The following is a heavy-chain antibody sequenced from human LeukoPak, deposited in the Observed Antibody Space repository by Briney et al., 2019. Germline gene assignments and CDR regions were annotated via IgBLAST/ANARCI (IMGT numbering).Heavy chain of an antibody. CDR3: ARDFSWLNFDY. J-gene: IGHJ4*02. Sequence: GGSLRLSCAASGFTFSSYAMRWVRQAPGKGLEWVAVISYDGSNKYYADSVKGRFTISRNNSKNTLYLQMNSLRAEDTAVYYCARDFSWLNFDYWGQGTLVTVSS. D-gene: IGHD3-22*01. CDR1: GFTFSSYA. CDR2: ISYDGSNK. V-gene: IGHV3-30-3*01.